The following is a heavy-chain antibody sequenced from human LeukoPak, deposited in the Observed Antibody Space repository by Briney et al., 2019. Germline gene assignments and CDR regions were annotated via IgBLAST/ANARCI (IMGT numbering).Heavy chain of an antibody. CDR3: ARDARPGYCGGDCSDY. Sequence: ASVKVSCKASGYTFTGYYMHWVRQAPGQGLEWMGWINPNSGGTNYAQKFQGWVTMTRDTSISTAYMELSRLRSDDTAVYYCARDARPGYCGGDCSDYWGQGTLVTVSS. CDR2: INPNSGGT. CDR1: GYTFTGYY. D-gene: IGHD2-21*01. V-gene: IGHV1-2*04. J-gene: IGHJ4*02.